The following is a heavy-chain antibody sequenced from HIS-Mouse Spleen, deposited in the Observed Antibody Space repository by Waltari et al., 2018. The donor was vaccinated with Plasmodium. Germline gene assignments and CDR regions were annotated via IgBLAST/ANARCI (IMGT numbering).Heavy chain of an antibody. CDR2: IKQDGSEK. V-gene: IGHV3-7*01. CDR3: ASSWYWYFDL. D-gene: IGHD6-13*01. J-gene: IGHJ2*01. CDR1: GFLLSSYG. Sequence: EVQPVESGGGLVQPGGSLTRSWAAYGFLLSSYGMSWVRQAPGKGLEWVANIKQDGSEKYYVDSVKGRFTISRDNAKNTLYLQMNSLRAEDTAVYYGASSWYWYFDLWGRGTLVTVSS.